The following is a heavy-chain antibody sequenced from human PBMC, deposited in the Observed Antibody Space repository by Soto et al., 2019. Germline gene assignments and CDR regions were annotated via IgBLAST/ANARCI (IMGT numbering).Heavy chain of an antibody. CDR2: ISSNSDKT. J-gene: IGHJ4*02. CDR1: GFRFSDHS. Sequence: LVESGGGLVSPGGSLRLSCVASGFRFSDHSMNWVRQAQGKGLQWVSYISSNSDKTYYADSVKGRFTVSRDNAKNALFLQMNSLRDDDTATYYCARLPKGSLVTAWGQGARVTVSS. V-gene: IGHV3-48*02. CDR3: ARLPKGSLVTA. D-gene: IGHD2-21*02.